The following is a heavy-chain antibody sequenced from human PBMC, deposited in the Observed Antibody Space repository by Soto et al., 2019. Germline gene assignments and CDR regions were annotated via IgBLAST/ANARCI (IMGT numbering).Heavy chain of an antibody. V-gene: IGHV3-33*01. CDR1: GFTFSSYG. CDR2: IWYDGSKK. CDR3: SRDECELHVFDY. Sequence: QVQLVESGGGVVQPGRSLRLSCAASGFTFSSYGMHWVRQAPGKGLEWVAVIWYDGSKKYSADSVKGRFPISRDNSKNTLYLQMNSLRAEDTAVYYCSRDECELHVFDYWGQGTLVTVAS. J-gene: IGHJ4*02. D-gene: IGHD1-26*01.